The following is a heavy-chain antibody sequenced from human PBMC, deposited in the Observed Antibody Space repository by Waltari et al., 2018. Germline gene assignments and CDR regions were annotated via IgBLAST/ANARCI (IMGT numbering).Heavy chain of an antibody. CDR1: GGTFSSYA. D-gene: IGHD3-10*01. J-gene: IGHJ6*02. CDR3: ARPKTYYGSGPYYYYGMDV. V-gene: IGHV1-69*01. Sequence: QVQLVQSGAEVKKPGSSVKVSCKASGGTFSSYAISWVRQAPGKGLEWMGGIIPIFGTANYAQKFQGRVTITADESTSTAYMELSSLRSEDTAVYYCARPKTYYGSGPYYYYGMDVWGQGTTVTVSS. CDR2: IIPIFGTA.